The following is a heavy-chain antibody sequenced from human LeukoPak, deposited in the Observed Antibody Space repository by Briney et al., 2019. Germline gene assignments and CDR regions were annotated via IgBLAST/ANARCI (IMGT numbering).Heavy chain of an antibody. CDR1: GFTFSSHA. J-gene: IGHJ4*02. CDR3: AKLILGARSLFDF. V-gene: IGHV3-23*01. Sequence: GGSLRLSCVASGFTFSSHAMSWVRQAAGKGLEWVSTISGSGDSTFYADSVKGRFTISRDNSKNTLYLQMSSLRADDTAMYYCAKLILGARSLFDFRGQGILVTVSS. D-gene: IGHD1-26*01. CDR2: ISGSGDST.